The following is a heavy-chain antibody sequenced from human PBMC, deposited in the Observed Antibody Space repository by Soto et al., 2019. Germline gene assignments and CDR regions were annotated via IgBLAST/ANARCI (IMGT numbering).Heavy chain of an antibody. J-gene: IGHJ1*01. V-gene: IGHV4-4*02. CDR2: IYHSGST. Sequence: TLSLTCAVSSGSISSSNWWSWVRQPPGKGLEWIGEIYHSGSTNYNPSLKSRVTIPVDKSKNQFSLKLSSVTAADTAVYYCACLEGGVPSTVTTKYFQHWGQGTLVTVSS. CDR1: SGSISSSNW. D-gene: IGHD4-17*01. CDR3: ACLEGGVPSTVTTKYFQH.